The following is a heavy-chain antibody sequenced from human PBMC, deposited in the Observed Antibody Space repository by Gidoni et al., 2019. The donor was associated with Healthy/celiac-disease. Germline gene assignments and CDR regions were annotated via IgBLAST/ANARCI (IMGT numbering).Heavy chain of an antibody. CDR2: INHSGSN. Sequence: QVQLQQWGAGLLKPSETLSLTCAVYGGSFSGYYWSWIRQPPGKGLEWIGEINHSGSNNYNPSLKSRVTISVDTSKNQFSLKLSSVTAADTAVYYCARAPSASAFDIWGQGTMVTVSS. J-gene: IGHJ3*02. CDR1: GGSFSGYY. CDR3: ARAPSASAFDI. V-gene: IGHV4-34*01.